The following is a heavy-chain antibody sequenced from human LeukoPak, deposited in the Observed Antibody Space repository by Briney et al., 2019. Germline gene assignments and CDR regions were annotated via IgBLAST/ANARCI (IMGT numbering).Heavy chain of an antibody. CDR1: GFTFSDAW. CDR3: TTRRQDGC. V-gene: IGHV3-15*01. D-gene: IGHD6-25*01. CDR2: IKSKIDGGTI. Sequence: TGGSLRLSCVASGFTFSDAWMSWVRQAPGKGLEWVGRIKSKIDGGTIDYGAPVKGRFTISRDDSRDTLYLQMNSLKTEDTAVYYCTTRRQDGCWGQGTLVTVS. J-gene: IGHJ4*02.